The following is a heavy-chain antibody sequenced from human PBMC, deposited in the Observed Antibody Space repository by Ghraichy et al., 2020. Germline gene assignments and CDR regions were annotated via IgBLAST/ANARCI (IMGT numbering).Heavy chain of an antibody. Sequence: SQTLSLTCTVSGGSISSYYWSWIRQPPGKGLEWIGYIYYSGSTNYNPSLKSRVTISVDTSKNQFSLKLSSVTAADTAVYYCARSITIFGNYMDVWGKGTTVTVSS. D-gene: IGHD3-3*01. V-gene: IGHV4-59*01. J-gene: IGHJ6*03. CDR2: IYYSGST. CDR1: GGSISSYY. CDR3: ARSITIFGNYMDV.